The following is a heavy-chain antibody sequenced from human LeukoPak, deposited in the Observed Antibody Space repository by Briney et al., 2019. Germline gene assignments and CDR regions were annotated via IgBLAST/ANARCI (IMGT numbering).Heavy chain of an antibody. CDR3: AKKGRDYRTFDY. CDR1: GFTFSSYA. V-gene: IGHV3-23*01. CDR2: ISGSGGST. D-gene: IGHD3-10*01. J-gene: IGHJ4*02. Sequence: GGSLRLSCAASGFTFSSYAMSWVRQVPGKGLEWVSAISGSGGSTYYADSVKGRFTISRDNSKNTLYLQMNSLRAEDTAVYYCAKKGRDYRTFDYWGQGTLVTVSS.